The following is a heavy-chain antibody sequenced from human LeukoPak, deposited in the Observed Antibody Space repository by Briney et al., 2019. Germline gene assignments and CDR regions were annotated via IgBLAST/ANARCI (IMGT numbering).Heavy chain of an antibody. V-gene: IGHV3-48*03. Sequence: PGGSLRLSCAASGFTFSSYEMNWVRQAPGKGLEWVSYISSSGSTIYYADSVKGRFTISRDNAKNSLYRQMNSLRAEDTAVYYCARGTVSRVHVDYFDYWGQGTLVTVSS. CDR2: ISSSGSTI. J-gene: IGHJ4*02. CDR3: ARGTVSRVHVDYFDY. CDR1: GFTFSSYE. D-gene: IGHD4-11*01.